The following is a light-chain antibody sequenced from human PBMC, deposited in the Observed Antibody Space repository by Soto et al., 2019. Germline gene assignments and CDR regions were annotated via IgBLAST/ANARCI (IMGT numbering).Light chain of an antibody. CDR1: QSVGYY. Sequence: VLTQSPAPLSVSPGERATLSCRASQSVGYYLAWYQQKPGQAPRLLIYDASNRATGIQARFSGSGSGTEFTLTIRRLEPEDVAVYYCQQYEAVVTFGQGTKVDIK. CDR2: DAS. V-gene: IGKV3-11*01. CDR3: QQYEAVVT. J-gene: IGKJ1*01.